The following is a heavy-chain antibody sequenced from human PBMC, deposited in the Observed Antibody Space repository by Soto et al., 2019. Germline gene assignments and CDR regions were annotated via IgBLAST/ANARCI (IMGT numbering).Heavy chain of an antibody. CDR2: INHSGST. Sequence: PLEMLCLTYAVDGGYSRGHYWSWIRQPPGKGLEWIGEINHSGSTNYNPSLKSRVTISVDTSKNQFSLKLSSVAAADTAVYYCARGLSGGWFAPWGQGTLVTVSS. CDR1: GGYSRGHY. V-gene: IGHV4-34*01. J-gene: IGHJ5*02. CDR3: ARGLSGGWFAP. D-gene: IGHD3-16*01.